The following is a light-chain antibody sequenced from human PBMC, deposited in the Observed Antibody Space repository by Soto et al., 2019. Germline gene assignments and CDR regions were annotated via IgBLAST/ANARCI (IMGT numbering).Light chain of an antibody. CDR2: AAS. V-gene: IGKV1-9*01. CDR3: QQLNSYLMYP. Sequence: DIQLTQSPSFLSASVGDRVTITGRASQGISSYLAWYQQKPGKAPKLLIYAASTWQSGVPSRFSGSGSGTEFTLPISSIAPEDFATFYCQQLNSYLMYPFGQGTTLESK. J-gene: IGKJ2*01. CDR1: QGISSY.